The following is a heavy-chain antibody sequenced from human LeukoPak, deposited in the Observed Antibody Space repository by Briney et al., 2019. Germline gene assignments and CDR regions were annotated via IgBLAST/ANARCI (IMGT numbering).Heavy chain of an antibody. Sequence: GASVKVSCKASGYTFTSYGINWVRQAPGQGLEWMGWISAYNGDTNYAQKLQGRVTMTTDTSTSTAYMELRSLRSDDTAVYYCARAGRWLGFGWGLDPWGQGTLVTVSS. CDR3: ARAGRWLGFGWGLDP. V-gene: IGHV1-18*01. CDR2: ISAYNGDT. J-gene: IGHJ5*02. D-gene: IGHD3-10*01. CDR1: GYTFTSYG.